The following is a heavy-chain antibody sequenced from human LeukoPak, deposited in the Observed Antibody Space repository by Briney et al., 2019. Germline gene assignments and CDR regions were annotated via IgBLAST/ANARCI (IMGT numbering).Heavy chain of an antibody. J-gene: IGHJ4*02. Sequence: GGSLRLSCTASGFNFGIYGMHWVRQAPGKGLEWVAVMWDDGTNEYYVESVKGRFTISRDNGKRTLYLQMNSLRVEDTAVYYCAKDDHFWSGYLSPFDYWGQGTLVTVSS. CDR3: AKDDHFWSGYLSPFDY. V-gene: IGHV3-33*06. CDR2: MWDDGTNE. CDR1: GFNFGIYG. D-gene: IGHD3-3*02.